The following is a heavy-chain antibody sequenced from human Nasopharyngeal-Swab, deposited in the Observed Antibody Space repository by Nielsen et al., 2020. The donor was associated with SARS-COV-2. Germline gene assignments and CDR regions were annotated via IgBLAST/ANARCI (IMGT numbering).Heavy chain of an antibody. J-gene: IGHJ6*03. V-gene: IGHV3-7*01. CDR3: ARTRYCSSGSCYMDV. CDR2: INQDGSEE. CDR1: GLSISGYW. D-gene: IGHD2-15*01. Sequence: GESLKISCAASGLSISGYWMSWVRQAPGKGLEWAANINQDGSEEYYVASVKGRFTISRDNAKKTLYLQMNSLRAEDTAVYYCARTRYCSSGSCYMDVWGKGTTVTVSS.